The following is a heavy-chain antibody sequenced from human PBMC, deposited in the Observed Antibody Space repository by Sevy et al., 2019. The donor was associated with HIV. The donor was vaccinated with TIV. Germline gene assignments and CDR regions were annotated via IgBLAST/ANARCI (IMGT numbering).Heavy chain of an antibody. J-gene: IGHJ4*02. CDR1: GFTFSSYS. CDR2: ISSSSSYI. V-gene: IGHV3-21*01. CDR3: ARDLSDYYGSGPEG. Sequence: GGSLRLSCAASGFTFSSYSMNWVRQAPGKGLEWVSSISSSSSYIYYADSVKGRFTISRDNAKNSLYLQMKSLRAEDAAVYYCARDLSDYYGSGPEGWGQGTLVTVSS. D-gene: IGHD3-10*01.